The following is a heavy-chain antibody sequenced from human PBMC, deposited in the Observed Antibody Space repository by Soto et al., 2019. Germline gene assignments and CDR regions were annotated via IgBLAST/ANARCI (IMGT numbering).Heavy chain of an antibody. V-gene: IGHV4-59*08. CDR2: IYYSGST. CDR3: ARLYSSSPHFDY. D-gene: IGHD6-6*01. J-gene: IGHJ4*02. Sequence: PSETLSLTCTVSGGSISSYYLSWIRQPPGKGLEWIGYIYYSGSTNYNPSLKSRVTISVDTSKNQFSLKLSSVTAADTAVYYCARLYSSSPHFDYWGQGTLVTVSS. CDR1: GGSISSYY.